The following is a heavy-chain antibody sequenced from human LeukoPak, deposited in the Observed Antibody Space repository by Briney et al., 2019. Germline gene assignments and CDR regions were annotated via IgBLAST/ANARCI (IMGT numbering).Heavy chain of an antibody. CDR3: ARGHPRKRYYDILTGYLNWFDP. D-gene: IGHD3-9*01. V-gene: IGHV4-39*07. J-gene: IGHJ5*02. CDR2: IYYSGST. CDR1: GGSISSGSYY. Sequence: SETLSLTCTVSGGSISSGSYYWGWIRQPPGKGLEWIGSIYYSGSTYYKPSLKSRVTISLDTSKSQFSLKLSSVTAADTAVYYCARGHPRKRYYDILTGYLNWFDPWGQGTLVTVSS.